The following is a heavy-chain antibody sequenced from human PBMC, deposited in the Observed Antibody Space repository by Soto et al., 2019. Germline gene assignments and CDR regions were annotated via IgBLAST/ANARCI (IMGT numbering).Heavy chain of an antibody. Sequence: QPGGSLRLSCAASGFTFSSYWMSWVRQAPGKGLEWVANIKQDGSEKYYVDSVKGRFTISRDNAKNSLYLQMNSLRAEDTAVYYCARSRYPGLDEHFDYWGQGTLVTVSS. D-gene: IGHD1-1*01. V-gene: IGHV3-7*01. CDR1: GFTFSSYW. CDR2: IKQDGSEK. J-gene: IGHJ4*02. CDR3: ARSRYPGLDEHFDY.